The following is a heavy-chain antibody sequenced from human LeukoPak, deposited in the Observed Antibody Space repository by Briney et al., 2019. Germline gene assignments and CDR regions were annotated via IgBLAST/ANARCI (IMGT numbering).Heavy chain of an antibody. Sequence: GGSLRLSCAASGSTFSSYGMHWVRQAPGKGLEWVAVIWYDGSNKYYADSVKGRFTISRDNSKNTLYLQMNSLRAEDTAVYYCARGDSSVGLSFWGQGTLVTVSS. V-gene: IGHV3-33*01. D-gene: IGHD4-23*01. CDR2: IWYDGSNK. CDR1: GSTFSSYG. CDR3: ARGDSSVGLSF. J-gene: IGHJ4*02.